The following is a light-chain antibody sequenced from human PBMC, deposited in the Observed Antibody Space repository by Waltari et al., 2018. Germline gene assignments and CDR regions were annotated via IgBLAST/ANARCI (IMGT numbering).Light chain of an antibody. V-gene: IGLV2-8*01. CDR3: SSYGGRNNLI. CDR2: EVS. CDR1: SSDIGDCNF. J-gene: IGLJ2*01. Sequence: QSALTQPPSASGSPGQSVTISCTGTSSDIGDCNFVSWYQQHPGKAPKLMIYEVSKRPSGVPDRFSGSKSGYTASLTVSGLQAEDEAEYYCSSYGGRNNLIFGGGTKLTVL.